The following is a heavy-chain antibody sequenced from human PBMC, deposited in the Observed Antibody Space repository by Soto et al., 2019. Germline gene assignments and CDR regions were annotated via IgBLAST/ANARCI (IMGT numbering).Heavy chain of an antibody. CDR1: GCSCRRHA. CDR3: AKDQVVPAAIFSH. V-gene: IGHV3-23*01. J-gene: IGHJ4*02. Sequence: GWLRGAGTASGCSCRRHAVSWDRQAPGKGLEWVSTLSGSGGSTYYADSVKGRFTIARDNSKNTLYLQLNSLRAEDTAVYYCAKDQVVPAAIFSHWGQGTLVTVYS. D-gene: IGHD2-2*02. CDR2: LSGSGGST.